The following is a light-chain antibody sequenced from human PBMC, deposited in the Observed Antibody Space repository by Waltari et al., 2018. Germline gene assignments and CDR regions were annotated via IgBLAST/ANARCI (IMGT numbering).Light chain of an antibody. Sequence: SYVLTQPPPVSAAPGETARITCGANNIGTKGVHWYQQKSGQAPILLIYSDSNRPSGIPERFSGSNAGNTATLTVSRVEAGDDAAYYCQVWDTTTDHRWVFGGGTKLTVL. J-gene: IGLJ3*02. CDR3: QVWDTTTDHRWV. V-gene: IGLV3-21*04. CDR1: NIGTKG. CDR2: SDS.